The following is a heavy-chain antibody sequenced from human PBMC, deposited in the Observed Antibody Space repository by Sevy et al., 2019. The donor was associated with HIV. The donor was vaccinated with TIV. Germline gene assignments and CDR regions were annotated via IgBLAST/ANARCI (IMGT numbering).Heavy chain of an antibody. CDR2: ITRNSYEAYGGTS. Sequence: GGSLRLSCTASGFTFDDYAMSWFRQAPGKGLEWVAFITRNSYEAYGGTSEYAASVKGRFTISSDDSKSIAYLQLNSLKTEHTAMYYCSRALATAVTPEYYFDYWGQGTLVTVSS. V-gene: IGHV3-49*03. CDR1: GFTFDDYA. J-gene: IGHJ4*02. CDR3: SRALATAVTPEYYFDY. D-gene: IGHD2-15*01.